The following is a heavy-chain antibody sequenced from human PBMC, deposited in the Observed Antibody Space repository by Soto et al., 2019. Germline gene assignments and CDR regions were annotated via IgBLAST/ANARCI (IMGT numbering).Heavy chain of an antibody. CDR2: INPNSGST. CDR1: GYAFTGQY. J-gene: IGHJ5*02. Sequence: ASGKVSCKASGYAFTGQYIHWVRQAPGQGLEWVGWINPNSGSTTYAQRFQGRVTMTRDTSISTAYMELSSLTSDDTAIFYCATVDGVFGLWFDASLQVTPVAVS. D-gene: IGHD3-16*01. V-gene: IGHV1-2*02. CDR3: ATVDGVFGLWFDA.